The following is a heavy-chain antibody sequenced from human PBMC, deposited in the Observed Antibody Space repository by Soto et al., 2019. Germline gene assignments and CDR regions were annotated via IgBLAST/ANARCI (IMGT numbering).Heavy chain of an antibody. V-gene: IGHV4-59*01. CDR2: IYHNGET. CDR3: ARDKGGEFLTGSGMDV. CDR1: GDSITAYY. D-gene: IGHD3-10*01. J-gene: IGHJ6*02. Sequence: QMQLQESGPGLVKPSETLSLICSVSGDSITAYYLSWLRQSPGKELEWIGYIYHNGETNYNPSLKGRVTISADTSQTQFSLRLSSVTAADTGVYYCARDKGGEFLTGSGMDVWGQGTTVIVSS.